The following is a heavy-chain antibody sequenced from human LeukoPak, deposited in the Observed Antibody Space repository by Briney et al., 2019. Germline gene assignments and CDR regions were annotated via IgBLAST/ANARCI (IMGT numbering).Heavy chain of an antibody. V-gene: IGHV4-59*12. CDR1: GGSIRSYH. J-gene: IGHJ5*02. Sequence: SETLSLTCTFSGGSIRSYHWSWIRQPLGKGLEWIVYMCYSGGANYNPSLKSRVSISVDTSKNQFSLNLSSVTAADTAVYYCARVRVAARPFNWFDPWGQGALVTVSS. CDR3: ARVRVAARPFNWFDP. D-gene: IGHD6-6*01. CDR2: MCYSGGA.